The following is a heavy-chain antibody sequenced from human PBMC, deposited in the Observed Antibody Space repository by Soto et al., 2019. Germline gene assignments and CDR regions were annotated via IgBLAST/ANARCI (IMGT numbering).Heavy chain of an antibody. V-gene: IGHV4-31*03. CDR1: GTAISATDSY. Sequence: PAETLSLTFSVSGTAISATDSYWSWIRQHPGQGLEWSVYIYYSAATYYRPSLLSRLTMAVDTSKSQSSLKLTSVTAADTAVYYCARGTKGRLRSRWIALDYWGQGMLVTVSS. D-gene: IGHD4-17*01. CDR3: ARGTKGRLRSRWIALDY. J-gene: IGHJ4*02. CDR2: IYYSAAT.